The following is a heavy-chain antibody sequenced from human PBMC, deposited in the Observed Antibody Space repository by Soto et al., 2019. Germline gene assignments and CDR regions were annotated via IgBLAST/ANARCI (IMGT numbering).Heavy chain of an antibody. V-gene: IGHV1-69*12. CDR3: ARIRTGFYGSGTTSSRFYYGMDV. CDR1: GGTFKTYA. J-gene: IGHJ6*02. D-gene: IGHD3-10*01. Sequence: QVQLVQSGAEVKKPGSSVKVSCKASGGTFKTYAFTWVRQAPGQGLEWMGGIIPVFGSATSAQRFQGRVTITADESTNTIYMELSSLISEDTAVYYCARIRTGFYGSGTTSSRFYYGMDVWGQGTAVTVSS. CDR2: IIPVFGSA.